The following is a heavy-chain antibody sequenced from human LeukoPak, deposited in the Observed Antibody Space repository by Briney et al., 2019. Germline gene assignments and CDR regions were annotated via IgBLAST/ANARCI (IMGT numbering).Heavy chain of an antibody. Sequence: GGSLRLSCAASGFIFSDYYMSWVRQAPGKGLVWVAHIKYDGGEKYYVDSVKGRFTISRDNAKNSLYLQMNSLRVEDTAVYYCARHDNSGYYRFDYWGQGTLVTVSS. V-gene: IGHV3-7*01. D-gene: IGHD3-22*01. CDR2: IKYDGGEK. CDR1: GFIFSDYY. J-gene: IGHJ4*02. CDR3: ARHDNSGYYRFDY.